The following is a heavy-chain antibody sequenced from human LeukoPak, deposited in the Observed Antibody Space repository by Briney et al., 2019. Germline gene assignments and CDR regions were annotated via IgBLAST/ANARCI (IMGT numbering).Heavy chain of an antibody. Sequence: GASVKVSCKASGYDFIDQYIHWVRQAPGQGLEWMGWMNANGGGTKYAQKFKDRVTLTRATSISTAYMELRSLTIGDTAVYYCAKGRSAVPDFWGQGTLATVSS. V-gene: IGHV1-2*02. CDR2: MNANGGGT. D-gene: IGHD6-19*01. CDR3: AKGRSAVPDF. CDR1: GYDFIDQY. J-gene: IGHJ4*02.